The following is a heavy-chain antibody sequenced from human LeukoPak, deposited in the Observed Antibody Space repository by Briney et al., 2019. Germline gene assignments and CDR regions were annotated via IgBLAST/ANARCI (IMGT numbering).Heavy chain of an antibody. Sequence: SETLSLTCTLSSGSISTYYWSWIRHPPGEGLEWIRCIYYSGSTNYNPFLKSRVTISVDVSKNQFSLHLTSVTAADTAIFYCAKHPTKGGQGVYWGQGTLVTVSS. CDR3: AKHPTKGGQGVY. CDR1: SGSISTYY. J-gene: IGHJ4*02. D-gene: IGHD2-8*01. CDR2: IYYSGST. V-gene: IGHV4-59*08.